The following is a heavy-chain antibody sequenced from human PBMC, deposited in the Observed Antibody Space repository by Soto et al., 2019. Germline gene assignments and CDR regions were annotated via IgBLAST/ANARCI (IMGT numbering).Heavy chain of an antibody. V-gene: IGHV3-23*01. CDR3: AREVYCSSNICYSRYGMAV. D-gene: IGHD2-2*02. CDR1: GFTFSSYA. Sequence: PGGSLRLSCAASGFTFSSYAMSWVRQAPGKGLEWVSAISGSVGSTYYADSVKGRFTISRDNSKNTLYLQMSSLGAEDTAVYYCAREVYCSSNICYSRYGMAVWAKGNSVTV. J-gene: IGHJ6*04. CDR2: ISGSVGST.